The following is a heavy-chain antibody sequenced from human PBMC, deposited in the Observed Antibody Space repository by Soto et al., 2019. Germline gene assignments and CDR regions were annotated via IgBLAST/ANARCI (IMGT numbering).Heavy chain of an antibody. Sequence: ASVKVSCKASGYTFTSYYMHWVRQAPGQGLEWMGIINPSGGGTSYAQKFQGRVTMTRDTSTSTVYMELSSLRSEDTAVYYCARGSFDYDFWSGYPGAAFDIWGQGTMVTVSS. J-gene: IGHJ3*02. CDR3: ARGSFDYDFWSGYPGAAFDI. CDR2: INPSGGGT. V-gene: IGHV1-46*03. CDR1: GYTFTSYY. D-gene: IGHD3-3*01.